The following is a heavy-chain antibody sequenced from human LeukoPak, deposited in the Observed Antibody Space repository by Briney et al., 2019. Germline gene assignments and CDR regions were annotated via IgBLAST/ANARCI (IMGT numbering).Heavy chain of an antibody. CDR3: ARAGLSIFGMITPNWFDP. CDR1: GWAFSGYY. V-gene: IGHV4-34*01. D-gene: IGHD3-3*01. J-gene: IGHJ5*02. CDR2: ISHSGST. Sequence: SETVSLSCSVYGWAFSGYYWSWIRQPPGKGLEWIGEISHSGSTKFNPSLKSRVTISVDTSRNQFSLNLTSVTAADTAVYYCARAGLSIFGMITPNWFDPWGQGTLVSVSS.